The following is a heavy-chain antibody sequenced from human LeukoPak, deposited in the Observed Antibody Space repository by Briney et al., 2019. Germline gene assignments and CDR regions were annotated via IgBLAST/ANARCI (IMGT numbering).Heavy chain of an antibody. CDR3: ARMGVRDIGDY. Sequence: GGSLRLSRLASGFTFSHYAMTWVRQAPGKGLEWVSVIYSGGSTYYADSVKGRFTTSRDISKNTLYLQMNSLRAEDTAVYYCARMGVRDIGDYWGQGTLVTVSS. J-gene: IGHJ4*02. D-gene: IGHD2-15*01. V-gene: IGHV3-53*01. CDR2: IYSGGST. CDR1: GFTFSHYA.